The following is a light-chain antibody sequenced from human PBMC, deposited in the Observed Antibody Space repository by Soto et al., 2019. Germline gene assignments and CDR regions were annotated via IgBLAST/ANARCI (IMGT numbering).Light chain of an antibody. CDR2: ATY. Sequence: DIQMTQSPSSLSASVGDRVTITSRASQGINNYLAWFQQKPGRAPISLIYATYNLHSGVPSKFSGSGSGTDFTLTISSLQPEDSATYYCQQYDTFPRTFGQGTKVEI. V-gene: IGKV1-16*02. J-gene: IGKJ1*01. CDR3: QQYDTFPRT. CDR1: QGINNY.